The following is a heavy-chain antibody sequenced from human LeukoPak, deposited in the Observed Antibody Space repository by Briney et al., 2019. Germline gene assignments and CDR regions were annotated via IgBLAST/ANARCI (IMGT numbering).Heavy chain of an antibody. Sequence: GASVKVSCKASGGTFSSYAISWVRQAPGQGLEWMGRIIPILGIANYAQKFQGRVTITADKSTSTAYMELSSLRSEDTAVYYCARGRGYSNYGRHYYYGMDVWGQGTTVTVSS. D-gene: IGHD4-11*01. V-gene: IGHV1-69*04. CDR1: GGTFSSYA. CDR3: ARGRGYSNYGRHYYYGMDV. CDR2: IIPILGIA. J-gene: IGHJ6*02.